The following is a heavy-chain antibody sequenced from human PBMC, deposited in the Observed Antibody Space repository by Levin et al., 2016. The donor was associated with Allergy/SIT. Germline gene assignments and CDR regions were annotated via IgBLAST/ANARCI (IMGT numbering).Heavy chain of an antibody. V-gene: IGHV4-59*01. Sequence: SETLSLTCTVSGGSISSYYWSWIRQPPGKGLEWIGYIYYSGSTNYNPSLKSRVTISVDTSKNQFSLKLSSVTAADTAVYYCARDTGAVAGTGYYGMDVWGQGTTVTVSS. CDR1: GGSISSYY. D-gene: IGHD6-19*01. CDR2: IYYSGST. J-gene: IGHJ6*02. CDR3: ARDTGAVAGTGYYGMDV.